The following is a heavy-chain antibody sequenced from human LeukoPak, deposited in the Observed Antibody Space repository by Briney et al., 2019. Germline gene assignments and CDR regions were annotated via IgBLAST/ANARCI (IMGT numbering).Heavy chain of an antibody. V-gene: IGHV3-30*02. D-gene: IGHD5-24*01. CDR2: IRYDGSNK. CDR1: GLTFSNYG. Sequence: RSGGSLRLSCAASGLTFSNYGMHWVRQAPGKGLEWVAFIRYDGSNKDYADSVKGRFTISRDNSKNTLYLQMNSLRAEDTAVYYCAKDGYNYSDYWGQGTLVTVSS. CDR3: AKDGYNYSDY. J-gene: IGHJ4*02.